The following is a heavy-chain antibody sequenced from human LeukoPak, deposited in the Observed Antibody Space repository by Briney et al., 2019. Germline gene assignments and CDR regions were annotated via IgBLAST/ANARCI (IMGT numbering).Heavy chain of an antibody. Sequence: PGGSLRLSCAASGFTFSDYYMNWIRQAPGKGLEWVSYISHTSSYTYYADSVKGRFTISRDNSKNTLYLQMNSLRAEDTAVYYCAKFEQWLVHQSYYFDYWGQGTLVTVSS. CDR2: ISHTSSYT. V-gene: IGHV3-11*03. CDR1: GFTFSDYY. J-gene: IGHJ4*02. D-gene: IGHD6-19*01. CDR3: AKFEQWLVHQSYYFDY.